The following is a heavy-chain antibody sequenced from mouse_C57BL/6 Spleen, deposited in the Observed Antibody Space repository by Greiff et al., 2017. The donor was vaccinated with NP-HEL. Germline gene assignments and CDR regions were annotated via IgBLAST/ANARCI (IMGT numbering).Heavy chain of an antibody. CDR2: ISSGGSYT. V-gene: IGHV5-6*01. Sequence: EVKLMESGGDLVKPGGSLKLSCAASGFTFSSYGMSWVRQTPDKRLEWVATISSGGSYTYYPDSVKGRFTISRDNAKNTLYLQMSSLKSEDTAMYYCARQPHSNRGLFDYWGQGTTLTVSS. J-gene: IGHJ2*01. D-gene: IGHD2-5*01. CDR1: GFTFSSYG. CDR3: ARQPHSNRGLFDY.